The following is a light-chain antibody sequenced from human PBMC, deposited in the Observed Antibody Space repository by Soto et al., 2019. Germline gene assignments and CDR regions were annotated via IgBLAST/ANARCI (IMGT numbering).Light chain of an antibody. Sequence: EIVLTQSPGTLSLSPGERATLSCRAGQSVDSNLAWYQQKPGQRPRVLMYGSSSRATGIPDRFSGSGSGTDFTLTISRLEPEDFAVYYCQQYENSPRTFGQGTKVEIK. CDR3: QQYENSPRT. CDR1: QSVDSN. J-gene: IGKJ1*01. V-gene: IGKV3-20*01. CDR2: GSS.